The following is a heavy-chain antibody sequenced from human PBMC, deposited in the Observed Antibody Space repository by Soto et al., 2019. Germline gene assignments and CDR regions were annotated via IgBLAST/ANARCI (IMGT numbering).Heavy chain of an antibody. CDR1: GFTFSSYS. J-gene: IGHJ4*02. CDR3: ARGRITAYYDFWSGYYPIDY. Sequence: SLRLSCAASGFTFSSYSMNWVRQAPGKGLEWVSSISSSGSYIYYADSVKGRFTISRDNAKNSLYLQMNSLRDEDTAVYYCARGRITAYYDFWSGYYPIDYWGQGTLVTVSS. D-gene: IGHD3-3*01. V-gene: IGHV3-21*01. CDR2: ISSSGSYI.